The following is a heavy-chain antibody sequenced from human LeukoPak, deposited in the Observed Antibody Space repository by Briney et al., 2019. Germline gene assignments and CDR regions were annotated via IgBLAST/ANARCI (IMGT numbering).Heavy chain of an antibody. CDR3: ARDIGGSYTAIDY. CDR2: ISSSSAHI. CDR1: GFTFSSYS. V-gene: IGHV3-21*01. Sequence: GGSLRLFCAASGFTFSSYSMNWVRQAPGKGLEWVSFISSSSAHINYADSVKGRFTISRGNPRNSLYLQMNSLRAEDTAVYYCARDIGGSYTAIDYWGQGTLVTVSS. D-gene: IGHD1-26*01. J-gene: IGHJ4*02.